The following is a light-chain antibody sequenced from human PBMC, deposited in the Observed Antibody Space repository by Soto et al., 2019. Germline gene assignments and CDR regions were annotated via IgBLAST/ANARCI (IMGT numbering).Light chain of an antibody. J-gene: IGKJ2*01. Sequence: LRRTQSLSSLSASVGDRVTVTCRASQTISTYLNWYQQKPGKAPRLLIYDASSLLSGVPSRFSGSGSGTDFTLTIASLQPEDFSTYYCQQSDSTPYTVGQGTKVDIK. CDR3: QQSDSTPYT. CDR2: DAS. V-gene: IGKV1-39*01. CDR1: QTISTY.